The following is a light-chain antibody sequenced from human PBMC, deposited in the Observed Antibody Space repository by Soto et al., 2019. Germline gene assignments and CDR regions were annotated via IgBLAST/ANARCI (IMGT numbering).Light chain of an antibody. CDR1: QSISSW. J-gene: IGKJ2*02. CDR3: QQYNSYPCT. Sequence: DIQMTQSPCTLSASVGDRVTITCRASQSISSWLAWYQQKPGKAPKLLIYKASSLESGVPSRLSGSGSGTEFTLTISSLQPDDFATYYCQQYNSYPCTFGQGTKLEIK. CDR2: KAS. V-gene: IGKV1-5*03.